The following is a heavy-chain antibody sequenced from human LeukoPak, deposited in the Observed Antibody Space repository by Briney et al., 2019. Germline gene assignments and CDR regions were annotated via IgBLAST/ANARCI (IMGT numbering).Heavy chain of an antibody. Sequence: SETLSLTCTVSGGFISSYYWSWIRQTPGKGLEWIGYIHYSGATNYNPSLKSRVTMSVDTSKDQFSLKLSSVNAADTAMFYCARHRSPLESFHHWGQGTLVTVSS. D-gene: IGHD3-3*01. CDR2: IHYSGAT. CDR1: GGFISSYY. V-gene: IGHV4-59*08. J-gene: IGHJ1*01. CDR3: ARHRSPLESFHH.